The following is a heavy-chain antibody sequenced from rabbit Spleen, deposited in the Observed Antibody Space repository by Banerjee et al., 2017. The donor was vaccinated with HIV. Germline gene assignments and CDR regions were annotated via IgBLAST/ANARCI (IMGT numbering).Heavy chain of an antibody. D-gene: IGHD4-2*01. V-gene: IGHV1S45*01. CDR3: ARELAGGNGWNFNL. J-gene: IGHJ4*01. Sequence: QEQLEESGGGLVKPEGSLTLTCKASGFSFNNNYVICWVRQAPGKGLEWIACINTSSGNTGYATWAKGRFTISKTSSTTVTLQMTSLTAADTATYFCARELAGGNGWNFNLWGPGTLVTVS. CDR2: INTSSGNT. CDR1: GFSFNNNYV.